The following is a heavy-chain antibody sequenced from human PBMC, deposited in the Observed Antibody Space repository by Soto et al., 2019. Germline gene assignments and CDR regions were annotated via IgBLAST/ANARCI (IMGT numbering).Heavy chain of an antibody. CDR3: AKKGIAAAGTGHFDY. Sequence: GGSLRLSCAASGFTFSSYAMSWVRQAPGKGLEWVSAISGSGGSTYYADSMKGRFTISRDNSKNTLYLQMNSLRAEDTAVYYCAKKGIAAAGTGHFDYWGQGTLVTVSS. CDR1: GFTFSSYA. V-gene: IGHV3-23*01. J-gene: IGHJ4*02. D-gene: IGHD6-13*01. CDR2: ISGSGGST.